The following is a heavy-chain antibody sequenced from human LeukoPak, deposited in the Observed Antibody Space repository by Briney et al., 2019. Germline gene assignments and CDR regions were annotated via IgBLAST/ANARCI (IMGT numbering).Heavy chain of an antibody. Sequence: PGRSLRLSCAASGFTFSSYAMHWVRQAPGKGLEWVAVISYDGSNKYYADSVKGRFTISRDNTKNTLYLQMNSLRAEDTAVYYCAREFQSSSCEGRGDCYLLDYRGQGTLVTVSS. CDR3: AREFQSSSCEGRGDCYLLDY. CDR2: ISYDGSNK. V-gene: IGHV3-30-3*01. J-gene: IGHJ4*02. CDR1: GFTFSSYA. D-gene: IGHD2-21*02.